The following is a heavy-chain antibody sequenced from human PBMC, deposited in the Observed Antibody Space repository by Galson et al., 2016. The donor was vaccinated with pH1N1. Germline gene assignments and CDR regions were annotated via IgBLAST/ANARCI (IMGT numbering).Heavy chain of an antibody. D-gene: IGHD3-16*01. J-gene: IGHJ2*01. Sequence: ETLSLTCTVSGDSIGRNSYQLGWIRQPPGQGLERIALIDHVGNTYSNPSLKSRVTTPVDTSKKQVSLKLSSVTAADTAVYYCARPAYVDVDLKDWYFDLWGRGTLVTVSS. V-gene: IGHV4-39*01. CDR3: ARPAYVDVDLKDWYFDL. CDR2: IDHVGNT. CDR1: GDSIGRNSYQ.